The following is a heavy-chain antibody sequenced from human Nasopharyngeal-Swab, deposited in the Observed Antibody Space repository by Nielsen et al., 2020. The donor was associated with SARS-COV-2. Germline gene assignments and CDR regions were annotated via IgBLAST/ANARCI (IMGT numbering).Heavy chain of an antibody. V-gene: IGHV3-11*01. Sequence: GGSLRLSCVASGFSFTEHYMSWVRQAPGKGLEWISTVSVTGDTIHYADSVKGRFTISRDNARNSLYLRMNSLTVEDTAVYFCARMGATTAHFYHAMDVWGQGTTVAVSS. CDR3: ARMGATTAHFYHAMDV. D-gene: IGHD1-26*01. J-gene: IGHJ6*02. CDR1: GFSFTEHY. CDR2: VSVTGDTI.